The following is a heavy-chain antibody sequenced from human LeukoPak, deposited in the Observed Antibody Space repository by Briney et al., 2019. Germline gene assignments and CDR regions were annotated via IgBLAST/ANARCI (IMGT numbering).Heavy chain of an antibody. J-gene: IGHJ4*02. CDR1: GFTFSSYA. Sequence: PGGSLRLSCAASGFTFSSYAMSWVRQAPGKGLEWVSAISGSGGSTYYADSVKGRFTISRDSSKNTLFLQMNSLRAEDTAVYYCGRYCSSTTCYVDYWGQGTLVTVSS. D-gene: IGHD2-2*01. V-gene: IGHV3-23*01. CDR3: GRYCSSTTCYVDY. CDR2: ISGSGGST.